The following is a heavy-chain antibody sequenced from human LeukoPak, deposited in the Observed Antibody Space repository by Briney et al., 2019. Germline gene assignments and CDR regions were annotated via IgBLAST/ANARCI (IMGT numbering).Heavy chain of an antibody. CDR2: INHSGST. CDR1: GGSFSGYY. D-gene: IGHD2-2*02. V-gene: IGHV4-34*01. CDR3: ARGHDVVVPAAILGDAFDI. J-gene: IGHJ3*02. Sequence: SETLSLTCAVYGGSFSGYYWSWIRQPPGKGLEWIGEINHSGSTNYNPSLKSRVTISVDTSKNQFSLKLSSVTAADTAVYYCARGHDVVVPAAILGDAFDIWGQGIMVTVSS.